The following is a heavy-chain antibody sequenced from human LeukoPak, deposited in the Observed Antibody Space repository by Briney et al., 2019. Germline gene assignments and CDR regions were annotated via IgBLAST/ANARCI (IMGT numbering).Heavy chain of an antibody. J-gene: IGHJ5*02. D-gene: IGHD6-13*01. CDR3: ARGPSSSSWSRFDP. CDR1: GFTFSGYA. Sequence: GGSLRLSCAASGFTFSGYAMSWVRQAPGKGLEWVSCISSSGTKYYADSVKGRFTTSRDNGKSSLFLEMNSLRDEDTAVYYCARGPSSSSWSRFDPWGQGTLVTVSS. CDR2: ISSSGTK. V-gene: IGHV3-48*02.